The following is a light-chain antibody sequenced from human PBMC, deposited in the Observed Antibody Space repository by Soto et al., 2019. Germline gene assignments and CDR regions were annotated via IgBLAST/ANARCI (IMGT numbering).Light chain of an antibody. CDR3: QQRSNWPWT. Sequence: EIVLTQSPATLSLSPGERATLSCRASQSVISYLAWYQQKPGQAPRLLIYDASNRATGIPARFSGIGSGTDFTLTISSLEPEDFAVSYCQQRSNWPWTFGQGTKVEIK. V-gene: IGKV3-11*01. J-gene: IGKJ1*01. CDR2: DAS. CDR1: QSVISY.